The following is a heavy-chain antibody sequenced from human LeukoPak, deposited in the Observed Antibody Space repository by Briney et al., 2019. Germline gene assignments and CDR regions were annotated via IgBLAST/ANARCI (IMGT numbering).Heavy chain of an antibody. V-gene: IGHV3-11*01. Sequence: GGSLRLSCAASGFTFSDYYMSWIRQAPGKGLEWDSYISSSGSTIYYADSVKGRFTISRDNAKNSLYLQMNSLRAEDTAVYYCARDGYYDSSGYPTVWGQGTLVTVSS. CDR3: ARDGYYDSSGYPTV. CDR2: ISSSGSTI. J-gene: IGHJ4*02. CDR1: GFTFSDYY. D-gene: IGHD3-22*01.